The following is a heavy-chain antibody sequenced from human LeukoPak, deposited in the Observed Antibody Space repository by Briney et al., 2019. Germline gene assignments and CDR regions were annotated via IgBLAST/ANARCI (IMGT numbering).Heavy chain of an antibody. CDR1: GYTFTSYY. Sequence: GASVKASCKASGYTFTSYYMHWVRQAPGQGLEWMGIINPSGGSTSYAQKFQGRVTMTRDTSTSTVYMELSSLRSEDTAVYYCASRYYDSSGYHGFDYWGQGTLVTVSS. J-gene: IGHJ4*02. D-gene: IGHD3-22*01. CDR2: INPSGGST. V-gene: IGHV1-46*03. CDR3: ASRYYDSSGYHGFDY.